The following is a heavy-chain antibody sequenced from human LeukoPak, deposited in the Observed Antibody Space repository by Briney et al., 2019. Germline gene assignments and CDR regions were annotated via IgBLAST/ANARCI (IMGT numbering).Heavy chain of an antibody. J-gene: IGHJ4*02. D-gene: IGHD5-12*01. V-gene: IGHV3-11*01. CDR1: GFTFSNYY. CDR3: AKISGAYDGYFDY. CDR2: ISSGGTTI. Sequence: GGSLRLSCAASGFTFSNYYMTWVRQAPGKGLEWISYISSGGTTIYYADSVKGRFTISRDNARNSLYLQMNSLRAEDTALYYCAKISGAYDGYFDYWGQGTLVTVSS.